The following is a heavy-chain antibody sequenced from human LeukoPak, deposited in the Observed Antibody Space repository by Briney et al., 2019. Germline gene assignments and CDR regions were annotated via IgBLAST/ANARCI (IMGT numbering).Heavy chain of an antibody. V-gene: IGHV3-48*04. CDR2: ISDTGSTI. CDR1: GFTFSSYG. J-gene: IGHJ4*02. D-gene: IGHD1-26*01. Sequence: PGGSLRLSCAASGFTFSSYGMHWVRQAPGKGLEWVSYISDTGSTIYYADSVEGRFTISRDNAKNSLYLQMNSLRAEDTAVYYCARDFSSGSYYGDYYFDYWGQGTLVTVSS. CDR3: ARDFSSGSYYGDYYFDY.